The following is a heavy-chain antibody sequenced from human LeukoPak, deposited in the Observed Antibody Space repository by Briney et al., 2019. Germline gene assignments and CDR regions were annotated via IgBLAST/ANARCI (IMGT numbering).Heavy chain of an antibody. D-gene: IGHD1-1*01. CDR1: TDSTNTYY. CDR2: IYQSGST. J-gene: IGHJ4*02. CDR3: VRLRWKLLAPYFDH. Sequence: SETLSLTCTVSTDSTNTYYWSWIRQSPGQGLEWIGHIYQSGSTDYNPSFKSRVTISLDMSKKVFSLQLTSVTVADTAMYCCVRLRWKLLAPYFDHWGQGAFVIVSS. V-gene: IGHV4-59*01.